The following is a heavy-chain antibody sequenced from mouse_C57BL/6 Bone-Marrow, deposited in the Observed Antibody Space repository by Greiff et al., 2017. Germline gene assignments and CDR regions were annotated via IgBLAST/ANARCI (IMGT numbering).Heavy chain of an antibody. CDR2: IDPEDGET. J-gene: IGHJ4*01. V-gene: IGHV14-2*01. CDR3: ARYYYGSSSYYAMDY. Sequence: EVQLVESGAELVKPGASVKLSCTASGFNIKDYYMHWVKQRTEQGLEWIGRIDPEDGETKYAPKFQGKAPITADQSSNTAYLQLSSLTSEDTAVYYCARYYYGSSSYYAMDYWGQGTSVTVSS. D-gene: IGHD1-1*01. CDR1: GFNIKDYY.